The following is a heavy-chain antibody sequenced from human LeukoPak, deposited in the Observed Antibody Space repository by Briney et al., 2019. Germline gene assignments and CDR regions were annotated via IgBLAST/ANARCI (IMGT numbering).Heavy chain of an antibody. D-gene: IGHD3-10*01. CDR1: GGTFSSYA. CDR3: ARSDSYYGSGSYYKAIDY. CDR2: IIPILGIA. J-gene: IGHJ4*02. V-gene: IGHV1-69*04. Sequence: ASVKVSCKASGGTFSSYAISWVRQAPGQGLGWMGRIIPILGIANYAQKFQGRVTITADKSTSTAYMELSSLGSEDTAVYYCARSDSYYGSGSYYKAIDYWGQGTLVTVSS.